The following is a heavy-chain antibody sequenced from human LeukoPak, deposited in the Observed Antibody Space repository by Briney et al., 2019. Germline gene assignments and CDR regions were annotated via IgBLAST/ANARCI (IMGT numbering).Heavy chain of an antibody. J-gene: IGHJ4*02. CDR2: ISSTVSTT. CDR3: AKDNVRGLDY. Sequence: GGSLRLSCAASGFTFNNYYMSWIRQAPGKGLEWISYISSTVSTTYYADSVKGRFTISRDNAKNSLYLQMNSLRAEDTAVYYCAKDNVRGLDYWGQGTLVTVSS. V-gene: IGHV3-11*01. CDR1: GFTFNNYY.